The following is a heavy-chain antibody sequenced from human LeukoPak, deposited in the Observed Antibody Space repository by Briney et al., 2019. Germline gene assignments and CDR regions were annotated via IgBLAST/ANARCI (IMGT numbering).Heavy chain of an antibody. CDR3: ARDRTKSGEPIVVVPAGIGGGSWFDP. Sequence: ASVKVSCKASGYTFTSYGISWVRQAHGQGLEWMGWISADNGNTNYAQRLQGRVTMTTDTSTSTAYMELRSLRSDDTAVYYCARDRTKSGEPIVVVPAGIGGGSWFDPWGQGTLVTVSS. D-gene: IGHD2-2*01. V-gene: IGHV1-18*01. CDR2: ISADNGNT. CDR1: GYTFTSYG. J-gene: IGHJ5*02.